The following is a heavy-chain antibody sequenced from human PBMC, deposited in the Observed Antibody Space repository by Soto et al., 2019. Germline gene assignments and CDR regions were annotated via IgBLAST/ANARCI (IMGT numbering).Heavy chain of an antibody. CDR2: ISSDDNT. D-gene: IGHD3-3*01. Sequence: EVQLMESGGGLVQPGGSLRLSCAASGFIVNNIFMTWVRQAPGKGLEWLSTISSDDNTYYADAVKGRFIISRDSSKITLHLQMNSLRAEDTAVYHCARDILGGSYDFSHGGQGTLVTVSS. CDR1: GFIVNNIF. CDR3: ARDILGGSYDFSH. V-gene: IGHV3-66*01. J-gene: IGHJ1*01.